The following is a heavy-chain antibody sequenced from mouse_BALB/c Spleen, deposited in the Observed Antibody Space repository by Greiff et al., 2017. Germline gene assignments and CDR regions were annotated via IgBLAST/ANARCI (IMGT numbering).Heavy chain of an antibody. CDR3: ARMDYYGSSHFDY. Sequence: EVHLVESGPGLVKPSQSLSLTCTVTGYSITSDYAWNWIRQFPGNKLEWMGYISYSGSTSYNPSLKSRISITRDTSKNQFFLQLNSVTTEDTATYYCARMDYYGSSHFDYWGQGTTLTVSS. CDR2: ISYSGST. V-gene: IGHV3-2*02. J-gene: IGHJ2*01. CDR1: GYSITSDYA. D-gene: IGHD1-1*01.